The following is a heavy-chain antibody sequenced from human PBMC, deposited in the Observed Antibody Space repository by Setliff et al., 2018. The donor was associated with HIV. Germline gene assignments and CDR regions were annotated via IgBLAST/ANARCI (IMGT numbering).Heavy chain of an antibody. CDR3: VRVSYTLGLDDGAVTYGY. CDR1: GGSIATTTYY. CDR2: IYYRSHS. V-gene: IGHV4-39*01. D-gene: IGHD3-16*01. Sequence: SETLSLTCTVSGGSIATTTYYWGWIRQPPGKGLEWIGTIYYRSHSHYNPSLKSRVTISVDTAKNQFSLNLTSVTPADTATYYCVRVSYTLGLDDGAVTYGYWGQGTLVTVSS. J-gene: IGHJ4*02.